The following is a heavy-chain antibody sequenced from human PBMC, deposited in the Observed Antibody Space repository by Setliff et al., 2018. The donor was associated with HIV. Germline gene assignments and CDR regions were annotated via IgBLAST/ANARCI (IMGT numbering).Heavy chain of an antibody. CDR1: GFTFSNYA. J-gene: IGHJ4*02. V-gene: IGHV3-30*18. Sequence: GGSLRLSCAASGFTFSNYAMSWVRQAPGKGLGWVAGLSYEGSYKYYAVSVKGRCTISRGTSRNTLYLQMNSLRAEDTAVYYCVKDSLGAMVPYYFQSWGQGTLVTVSS. CDR2: LSYEGSYK. CDR3: VKDSLGAMVPYYFQS. D-gene: IGHD5-18*01.